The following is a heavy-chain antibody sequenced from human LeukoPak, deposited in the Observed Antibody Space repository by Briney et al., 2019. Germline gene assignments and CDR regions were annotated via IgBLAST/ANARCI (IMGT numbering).Heavy chain of an antibody. CDR1: GFTFSSYG. Sequence: GGSLRLSCAASGFTFSSYGMHWVRQAPGKGLEWVAVISYDGSNKYYADSVKGRFTISRDSSKNTLYLQMNSLRAEDTAVYYCAKAEPGPDYWGQGTLVTVSS. CDR3: AKAEPGPDY. J-gene: IGHJ4*02. D-gene: IGHD1-1*01. V-gene: IGHV3-30*18. CDR2: ISYDGSNK.